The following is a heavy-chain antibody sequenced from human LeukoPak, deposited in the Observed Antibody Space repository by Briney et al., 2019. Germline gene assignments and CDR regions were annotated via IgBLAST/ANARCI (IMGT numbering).Heavy chain of an antibody. V-gene: IGHV6-1*01. Sequence: SQTLSLTCAISGDSVSSNSAAWNWIRQSPSRGLEWLGRTYYRSKWYNDYAVSVKSRITINPDTSKNQFSLQLDSVTPEDTAVYYCARGSRIRIVGATSFDYWGQGTLVTVFS. CDR1: GDSVSSNSAA. CDR2: TYYRSKWYN. CDR3: ARGSRIRIVGATSFDY. J-gene: IGHJ4*02. D-gene: IGHD1-26*01.